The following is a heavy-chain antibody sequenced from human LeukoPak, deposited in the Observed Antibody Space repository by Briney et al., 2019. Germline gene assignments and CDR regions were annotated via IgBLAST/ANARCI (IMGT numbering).Heavy chain of an antibody. V-gene: IGHV3-23*01. D-gene: IGHD1-26*01. CDR2: ISGSGGST. J-gene: IGHJ4*02. Sequence: GGSLRLSCAASGFTFSSYAMSWVRQAPGKGLEWVSAISGSGGSTYYADSVKGRFTISRDNSKNTLYLQMNSLRAEDTAVYYCAKNKNWRGGATNFDYWGQGTLVTVSS. CDR1: GFTFSSYA. CDR3: AKNKNWRGGATNFDY.